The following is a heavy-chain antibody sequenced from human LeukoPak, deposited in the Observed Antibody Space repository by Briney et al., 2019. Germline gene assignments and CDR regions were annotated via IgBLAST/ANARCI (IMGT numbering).Heavy chain of an antibody. D-gene: IGHD6-13*01. J-gene: IGHJ5*02. CDR2: IYYSGST. CDR3: ARAGGSSWYVVHPNWFDP. CDR1: GGSISSGDYY. V-gene: IGHV4-30-4*01. Sequence: SETLSLTCTVSGGSISSGDYYWSWIRQPPGTGLEWIGYIYYSGSTYYNPSLKSRVTISVDMSKNQFSLKLSSVTAADTAVYYCARAGGSSWYVVHPNWFDPWGQGTLVTVSS.